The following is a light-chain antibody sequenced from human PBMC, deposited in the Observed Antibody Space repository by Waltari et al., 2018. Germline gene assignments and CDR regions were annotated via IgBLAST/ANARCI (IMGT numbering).Light chain of an antibody. CDR2: AVT. CDR3: SSYTTSSTLRYV. CDR1: RRDVGGDHF. V-gene: IGLV2-14*01. Sequence: QSALTQPASVSGSPGQSIPISCPGTRRDVGGDHFVSWYQQHPGKAPKLMIYAVTNRPSGVSNRFSGSKSGNTASLTTSGLQAEDEADYYCSSYTTSSTLRYVFGTGTKVTVL. J-gene: IGLJ1*01.